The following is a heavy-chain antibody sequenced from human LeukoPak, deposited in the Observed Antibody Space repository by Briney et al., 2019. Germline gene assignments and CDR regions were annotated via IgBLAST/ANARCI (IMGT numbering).Heavy chain of an antibody. Sequence: ASVKVSCKASGYTFTSYGISWVRQAPGQGLEWMGWISAYNGNTNYAQKLQGRVTMTTDTSTSTAYMELRSLRSDDTAVYYCARVTMVRGRDYYYGMDVWGQGTTVTVSS. D-gene: IGHD3-10*01. CDR1: GYTFTSYG. CDR2: ISAYNGNT. V-gene: IGHV1-18*01. J-gene: IGHJ6*02. CDR3: ARVTMVRGRDYYYGMDV.